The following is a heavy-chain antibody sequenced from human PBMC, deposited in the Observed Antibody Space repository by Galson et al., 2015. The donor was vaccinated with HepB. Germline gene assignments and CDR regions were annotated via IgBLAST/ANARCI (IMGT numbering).Heavy chain of an antibody. D-gene: IGHD6-19*01. V-gene: IGHV3-30-3*01. CDR1: GFTFSSYA. CDR2: ISYDGSNK. Sequence: SLRLSCAASGFTFSSYAMHWVRQAPGKGLEWVAVISYDGSNKYYADSVKGRFTISRDNSKNTLYLQMNSLRAEDTAVYYCARAPRSGWSGWVYYYYYGMDVWGQGTTVTVSS. CDR3: ARAPRSGWSGWVYYYYYGMDV. J-gene: IGHJ6*02.